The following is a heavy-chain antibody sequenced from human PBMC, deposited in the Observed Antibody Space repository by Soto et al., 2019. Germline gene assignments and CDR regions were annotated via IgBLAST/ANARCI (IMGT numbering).Heavy chain of an antibody. CDR2: TWHDGGNK. J-gene: IGHJ4*02. D-gene: IGHD3-9*01. V-gene: IGHV3-33*01. CDR3: ASKLDWLLAFDY. Sequence: QVQLVESGGGVVQSGRSLRLSCAASGFAFSTYGMHWVRQAPGKGLEWVAMTWHDGGNKYYADSVKGRFTISRDNSKNTLYLQMNSLRAEDTAVYSCASKLDWLLAFDYWGQGTLVTVSS. CDR1: GFAFSTYG.